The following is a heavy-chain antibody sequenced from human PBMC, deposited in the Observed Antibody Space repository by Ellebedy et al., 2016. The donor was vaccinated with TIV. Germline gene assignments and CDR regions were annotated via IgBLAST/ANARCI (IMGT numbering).Heavy chain of an antibody. CDR2: IYNTGST. CDR3: AGEFRYDFWRGPLEH. D-gene: IGHD3-3*01. V-gene: IGHV4-59*11. Sequence: SETLSLTXTVSLASISSHYWTWIRQPPGKGLVWIGDIYNTGSTSYSPSLTGRVTISIATPKNQLSLKVTSVTAEDTAVYYCAGEFRYDFWRGPLEHWGQGTLVTVSS. CDR1: LASISSHY. J-gene: IGHJ4*02.